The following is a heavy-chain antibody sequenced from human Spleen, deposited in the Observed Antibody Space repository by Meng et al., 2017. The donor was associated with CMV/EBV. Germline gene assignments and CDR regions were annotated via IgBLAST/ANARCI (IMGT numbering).Heavy chain of an antibody. Sequence: SVSGHQWSWIRQPPGKGLQWIGEINHSGSTNYNPSLKSRVTISVDTSKNQFSLRLNSVTAADTAVYFCARGPPRRFLEWILWYFDYWGQGALVTVSS. CDR3: ARGPPRRFLEWILWYFDY. V-gene: IGHV4-34*01. CDR1: SVSGHQ. D-gene: IGHD3-3*01. J-gene: IGHJ4*02. CDR2: INHSGST.